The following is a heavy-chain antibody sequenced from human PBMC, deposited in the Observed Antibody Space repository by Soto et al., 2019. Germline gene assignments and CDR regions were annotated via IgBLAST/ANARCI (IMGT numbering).Heavy chain of an antibody. CDR3: ARVKGGSSWYVTYFDY. J-gene: IGHJ4*02. CDR2: INHSGST. CDR1: GGSFSGYY. D-gene: IGHD6-13*01. V-gene: IGHV4-34*01. Sequence: QVQLQQWGAGLLKPSETLSLTCAVYGGSFSGYYWSWIRQPPGKGLEWIGEINHSGSTNYNPSLKGRVTIAVGTSKNQCSLKLSSVTAADTAVYYCARVKGGSSWYVTYFDYWGQGALVTVSS.